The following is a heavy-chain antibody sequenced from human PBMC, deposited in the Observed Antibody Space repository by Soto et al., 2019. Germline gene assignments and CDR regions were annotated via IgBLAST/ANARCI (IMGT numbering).Heavy chain of an antibody. V-gene: IGHV3-23*01. D-gene: IGHD4-17*01. J-gene: IGHJ6*02. Sequence: EVQLLESGGGLVQPGGSLRLSCAASGFNFSSYAMSWVRQAPGMGLEWVSVISGSGYATYYADSVKGRFTVSRDNSNNTVYLQMNSLRAEDTAVYYCAKVETVLVNYYYYYGMDVRCQGTTVTVPS. CDR1: GFNFSSYA. CDR2: ISGSGYAT. CDR3: AKVETVLVNYYYYYGMDV.